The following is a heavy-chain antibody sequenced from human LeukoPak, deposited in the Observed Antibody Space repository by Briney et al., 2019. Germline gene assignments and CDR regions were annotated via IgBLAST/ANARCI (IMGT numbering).Heavy chain of an antibody. CDR3: ARTDYYDSSGYYLFDY. Sequence: ASVTVSFKASGYTFTGYYMHWVRQAPGQGLEWMGWINPNSGGTNYAQKFQGWVTMTRDTSISTAYMELSRLRSDDTAVYYCARTDYYDSSGYYLFDYWGQGTLVTVSS. CDR1: GYTFTGYY. J-gene: IGHJ4*02. D-gene: IGHD3-22*01. CDR2: INPNSGGT. V-gene: IGHV1-2*04.